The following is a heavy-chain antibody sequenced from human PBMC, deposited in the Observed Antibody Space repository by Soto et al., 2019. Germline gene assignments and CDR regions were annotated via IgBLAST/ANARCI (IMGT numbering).Heavy chain of an antibody. CDR2: ISGSGGST. Sequence: GGSLRLSCAASGFTFSSYAMSWVRQAPGKGLEWVSAISGSGGSTYYADSVKGRFTISRDNSKNTLYLQMNSLRAEDTAVYYCAKDQLSFKAAAPSSFDYWGQGTLVTVSS. J-gene: IGHJ4*02. CDR1: GFTFSSYA. CDR3: AKDQLSFKAAAPSSFDY. V-gene: IGHV3-23*01. D-gene: IGHD3-16*02.